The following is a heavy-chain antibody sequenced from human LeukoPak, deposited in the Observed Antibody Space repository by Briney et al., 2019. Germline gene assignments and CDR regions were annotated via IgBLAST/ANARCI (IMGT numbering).Heavy chain of an antibody. J-gene: IGHJ5*02. D-gene: IGHD3-3*01. Sequence: ASVKVSCKASGGTFSSYAISWVRQAPGQGLEWMGGIIPIFGTANYAQKFQGRVTITADESTSTAYMELSSLRSEDTAVYYCASRQAGDFWSGYYRWGQGTLVTVSS. V-gene: IGHV1-69*13. CDR3: ASRQAGDFWSGYYR. CDR1: GGTFSSYA. CDR2: IIPIFGTA.